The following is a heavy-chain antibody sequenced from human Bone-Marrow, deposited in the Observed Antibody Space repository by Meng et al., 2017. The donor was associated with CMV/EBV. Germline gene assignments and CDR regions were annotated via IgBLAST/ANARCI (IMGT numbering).Heavy chain of an antibody. Sequence: GESLKISCAASGFTFSSYEMNWVRQAPGKGLEWVANIKQDGSEKYYVDSVKGRFTISRDNAKNSLYLQMNSLRAEDTAVYYCARARRYSSSSPYYFDYWGQGTLVTVSS. J-gene: IGHJ4*02. V-gene: IGHV3-7*01. CDR1: GFTFSSYE. D-gene: IGHD6-6*01. CDR2: IKQDGSEK. CDR3: ARARRYSSSSPYYFDY.